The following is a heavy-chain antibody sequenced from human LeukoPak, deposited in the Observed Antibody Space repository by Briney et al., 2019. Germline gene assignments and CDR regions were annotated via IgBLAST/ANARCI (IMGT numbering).Heavy chain of an antibody. CDR2: ISGSAGST. J-gene: IGHJ4*02. Sequence: GGSLRLSCAASGFTFSSYAMSWVRQAPGKGPEWVSAISGSAGSTYYADSVKGRFTISRDNSKNTLYLQMNSLRAEDTAVYYCAKGVYSYGYVDYWGQGTLVTASS. CDR1: GFTFSSYA. CDR3: AKGVYSYGYVDY. D-gene: IGHD5-18*01. V-gene: IGHV3-23*01.